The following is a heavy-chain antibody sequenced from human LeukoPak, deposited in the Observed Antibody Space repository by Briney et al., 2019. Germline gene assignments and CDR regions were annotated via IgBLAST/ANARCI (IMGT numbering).Heavy chain of an antibody. CDR2: ISTNGGHT. Sequence: GGSLRLSCSASGFSFSNYAMHWVRQAPGEGLEYVSAISTNGGHTYYADSVQGRFTISRDDSKNTLYLQMSSLRAEDTALCYCVKDLLGYCSSTSCYATGPFDYWGQGTLVTVSS. CDR1: GFSFSNYA. V-gene: IGHV3-64D*09. CDR3: VKDLLGYCSSTSCYATGPFDY. D-gene: IGHD2-2*01. J-gene: IGHJ4*02.